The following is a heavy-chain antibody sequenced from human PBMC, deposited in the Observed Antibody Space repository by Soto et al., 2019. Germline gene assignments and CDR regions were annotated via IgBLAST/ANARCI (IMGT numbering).Heavy chain of an antibody. Sequence: SVKVSCKASGFTFTSSAVQWVRQAREQRLEWIGWIVVGSGNTNYAQKFQERVTITRDMSTSTAYMELSSLRSEDTAVYYCAAVEDSSSSDAFDIWGQGTMVTVSS. CDR2: IVVGSGNT. CDR3: AAVEDSSSSDAFDI. D-gene: IGHD6-6*01. J-gene: IGHJ3*02. V-gene: IGHV1-58*01. CDR1: GFTFTSSA.